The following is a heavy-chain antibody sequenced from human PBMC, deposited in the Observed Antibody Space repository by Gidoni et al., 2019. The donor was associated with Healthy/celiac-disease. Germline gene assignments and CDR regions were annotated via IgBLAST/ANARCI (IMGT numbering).Heavy chain of an antibody. J-gene: IGHJ4*02. D-gene: IGHD5-18*01. CDR3: AREVYSYGLDY. CDR1: GFTFSSYA. Sequence: QVQLVESGGGVVQPGRSLRLSCAASGFTFSSYAMHWVRQAPGKGLEWVAVISYDGSNKYYADSVKGRFTISRDNSKNTLYLQMNSLRAEDTAVYYCAREVYSYGLDYWGQGTLVTVSS. CDR2: ISYDGSNK. V-gene: IGHV3-30-3*01.